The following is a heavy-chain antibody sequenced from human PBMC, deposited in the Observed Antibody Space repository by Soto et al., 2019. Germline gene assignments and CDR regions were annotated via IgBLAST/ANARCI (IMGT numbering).Heavy chain of an antibody. D-gene: IGHD1-26*01. CDR1: GVTFSSYA. Sequence: ASVKVSCKASGVTFSSYAISWVRQAPGQGLEWMGGILPNFGTANYAQKFQGRVTITADESTRTAYMELSSLRSEDTAVYYCARAFQVGASAFDYWGQGTLVTVSS. V-gene: IGHV1-69*13. CDR3: ARAFQVGASAFDY. J-gene: IGHJ4*02. CDR2: ILPNFGTA.